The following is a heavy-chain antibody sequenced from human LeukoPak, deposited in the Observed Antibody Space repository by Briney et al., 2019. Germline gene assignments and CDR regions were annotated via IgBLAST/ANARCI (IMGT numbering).Heavy chain of an antibody. CDR1: GGSFSGYY. J-gene: IGHJ4*02. CDR2: INHSGST. CDR3: ARAGYCSGGSCSKNAYFDY. Sequence: SETLSLTCAVYGGSFSGYYWSWIRQPPGKGLEWIGEINHSGSTNYIPSLKSRVTISVDTSKNQFSLKLSSVTAADTAVYYCARAGYCSGGSCSKNAYFDYWGQGTLVTVSS. D-gene: IGHD2-15*01. V-gene: IGHV4-34*01.